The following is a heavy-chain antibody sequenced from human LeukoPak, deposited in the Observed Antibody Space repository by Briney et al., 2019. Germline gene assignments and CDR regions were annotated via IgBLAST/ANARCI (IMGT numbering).Heavy chain of an antibody. V-gene: IGHV3-30*04. Sequence: GGSLRLSCAASGFTFSYYDMHWVRQAPGKGLEWVAVISYDGNKKYSADSVKGRFTISRDDSRNTLYLQMNSLRAEDTAVYHCALEGDGHSAPDYWGQGALVTVSS. CDR3: ALEGDGHSAPDY. D-gene: IGHD5-24*01. J-gene: IGHJ4*02. CDR2: ISYDGNKK. CDR1: GFTFSYYD.